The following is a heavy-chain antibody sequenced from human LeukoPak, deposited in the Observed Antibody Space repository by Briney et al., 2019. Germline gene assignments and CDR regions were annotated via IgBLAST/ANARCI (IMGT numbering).Heavy chain of an antibody. CDR1: GYTFTGYY. D-gene: IGHD6-13*01. CDR2: INPSGGST. CDR3: AREDSEQQLVN. J-gene: IGHJ4*02. Sequence: ASVKVSCKASGYTFTGYYMHWVRQAPGQGLEWMGIINPSGGSTSYAQKFQGRVTMTRDMSTSTVYMELSSLRSEDTAVYYCAREDSEQQLVNWGQGTLDTVSS. V-gene: IGHV1-46*01.